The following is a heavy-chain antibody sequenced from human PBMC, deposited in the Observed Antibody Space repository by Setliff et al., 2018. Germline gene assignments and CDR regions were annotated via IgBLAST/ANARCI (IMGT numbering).Heavy chain of an antibody. CDR3: AKFSSVPGSRFFDY. CDR1: EFSLSDFH. Sequence: PGGSLRLSCAASEFSLSDFHMHWVRQAPGKGLEWVGRVRRNTNSYATAYSASLKGRFTISRDDSKNTAYLQMNSLQSEDTAIYSCAKFSSVPGSRFFDYWGQGALVTVSS. CDR2: VRRNTNSYAT. D-gene: IGHD2-2*01. V-gene: IGHV3-73*01. J-gene: IGHJ4*02.